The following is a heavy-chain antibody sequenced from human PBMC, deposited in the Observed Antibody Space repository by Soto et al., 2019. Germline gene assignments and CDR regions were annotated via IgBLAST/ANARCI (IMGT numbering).Heavy chain of an antibody. D-gene: IGHD6-13*01. CDR1: GFSLSNARMG. CDR3: ARIPPRGAAAGYYFDY. CDR2: IFSNDEK. V-gene: IGHV2-26*01. Sequence: SGPTLVNPTETLTLTCTGAGFSLSNARMGVSWIRQPPGKALEWLAHIFSNDEKSYSTPLKSRLTISKDTSKSQVVLTMTNMDPVDTATYYCARIPPRGAAAGYYFDYWGQGTLVTVSS. J-gene: IGHJ4*02.